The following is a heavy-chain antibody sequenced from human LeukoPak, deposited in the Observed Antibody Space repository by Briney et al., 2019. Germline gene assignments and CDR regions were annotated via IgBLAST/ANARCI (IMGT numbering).Heavy chain of an antibody. V-gene: IGHV1-18*01. CDR2: ISAYNGNT. D-gene: IGHD2-8*01. Sequence: ASVKVSCKASGYTFTSYGISWVRQAPGQGLEWMGWISAYNGNTNYAQKLQGRVTITTDTSTSTAYMELRSLRSDDTAVYYCAREEYCTNGVCYTLDYWGQGTLVTVSS. CDR1: GYTFTSYG. J-gene: IGHJ4*02. CDR3: AREEYCTNGVCYTLDY.